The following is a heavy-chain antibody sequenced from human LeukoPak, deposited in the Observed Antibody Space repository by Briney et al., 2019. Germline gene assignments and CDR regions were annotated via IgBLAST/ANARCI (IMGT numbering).Heavy chain of an antibody. CDR1: GFTFSNAW. V-gene: IGHV3-15*01. CDR2: IKTKADGGTT. D-gene: IGHD1-20*01. Sequence: PGGSLRLSCAASGFTFSNAWMSWVRQAPGKGLEWVGHIKTKADGGTTDYAAPVKGRFTISRDDSKNTLYLQMNSLKTEDTAVYYCTTVGITGTRERLYYFDYWGQGTLVTVSS. CDR3: TTVGITGTRERLYYFDY. J-gene: IGHJ4*02.